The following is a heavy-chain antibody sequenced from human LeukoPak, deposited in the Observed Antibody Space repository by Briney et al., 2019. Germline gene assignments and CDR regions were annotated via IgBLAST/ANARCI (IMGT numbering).Heavy chain of an antibody. J-gene: IGHJ4*02. CDR3: ARHVGSRSYFND. V-gene: IGHV4-39*01. Sequence: PSETLSLTCTVSGGSISRSTYYWGWIRQPPGKGLEGIGSIYYSGSAYYNPSLKSRVTISVDTSKNQFSLKLTSVTAADTAVYSCARHVGSRSYFNDWGQGSLVTVSA. D-gene: IGHD2-2*01. CDR2: IYYSGSA. CDR1: GGSISRSTYY.